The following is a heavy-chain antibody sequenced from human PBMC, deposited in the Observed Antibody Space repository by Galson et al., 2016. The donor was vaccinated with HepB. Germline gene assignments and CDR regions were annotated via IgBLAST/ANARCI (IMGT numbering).Heavy chain of an antibody. CDR2: INRYGDDT. CDR1: GLTFNNYA. J-gene: IGHJ5*02. CDR3: AKEQVYSYAPTGWFDT. D-gene: IGHD1-14*01. Sequence: SLRLSCAVSGLTFNNYAMSWVRQAPGQGLEWVSRINRYGDDTYYADSVKVRFIISRDNSKNMLYLQMNGLRAEDTAVYYCAKEQVYSYAPTGWFDTWGQGTLVTVSS. V-gene: IGHV3-23*01.